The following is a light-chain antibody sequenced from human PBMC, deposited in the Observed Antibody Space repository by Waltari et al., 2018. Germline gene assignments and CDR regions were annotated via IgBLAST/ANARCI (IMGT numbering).Light chain of an antibody. Sequence: DIQMTQSPSSLSASVGDRVTITCQASQDISNYLNWYQQKPGKAPKPLIYDESNLETGVPSRFSGSGSGTDFTFTISSLQPEDIATYYCQQYDNLPLTFGGGTKVEIK. CDR1: QDISNY. V-gene: IGKV1-33*01. CDR3: QQYDNLPLT. CDR2: DES. J-gene: IGKJ4*01.